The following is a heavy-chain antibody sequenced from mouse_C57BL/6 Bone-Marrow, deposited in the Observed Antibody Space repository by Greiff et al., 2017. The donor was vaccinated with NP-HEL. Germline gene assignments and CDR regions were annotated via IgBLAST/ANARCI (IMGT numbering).Heavy chain of an antibody. Sequence: VQLQQSGAELVRPGASVKLSCTASGFNIKDDYMHWVKQRPEQGLEWIGWIDPENGDTEYASKFQGKATITADTSSNTAYLPLSSLTSEDTAVYYCTSRAQASAMDYWGQGTSVTVSS. CDR3: TSRAQASAMDY. CDR1: GFNIKDDY. CDR2: IDPENGDT. D-gene: IGHD3-2*02. J-gene: IGHJ4*01. V-gene: IGHV14-4*01.